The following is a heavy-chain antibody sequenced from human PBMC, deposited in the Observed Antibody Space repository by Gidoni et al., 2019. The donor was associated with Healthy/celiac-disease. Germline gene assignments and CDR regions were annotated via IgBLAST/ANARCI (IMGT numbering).Heavy chain of an antibody. D-gene: IGHD3-22*01. V-gene: IGHV3-30-3*01. Sequence: QVQLVESGGGVVQPGRSLRLSCAASGFTFSSYAMHWVRQAPGKGLEWVAVISYDGSNKYYADSVKGRFTISRDNSKNTLYLQMNSLRAEDTAVYYCARQYYYDSSGYYYAFDIWGQGTMVTVSS. CDR1: GFTFSSYA. CDR3: ARQYYYDSSGYYYAFDI. CDR2: ISYDGSNK. J-gene: IGHJ3*02.